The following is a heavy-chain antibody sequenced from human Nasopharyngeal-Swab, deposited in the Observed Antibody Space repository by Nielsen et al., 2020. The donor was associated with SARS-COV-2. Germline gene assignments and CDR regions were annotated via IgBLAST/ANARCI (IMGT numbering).Heavy chain of an antibody. CDR1: GFTFSSYW. Sequence: GGSLRLSCAASGFTFSSYWMHWVRQAPGKGLVWVSRINSDGSSTSYADSVKGRFTISRDNAKNTLYLQMNSLRAEDTAVYYCARGGLRGGLDYWGQGTLVTVSS. J-gene: IGHJ4*02. CDR3: ARGGLRGGLDY. D-gene: IGHD4-17*01. CDR2: INSDGSST. V-gene: IGHV3-74*01.